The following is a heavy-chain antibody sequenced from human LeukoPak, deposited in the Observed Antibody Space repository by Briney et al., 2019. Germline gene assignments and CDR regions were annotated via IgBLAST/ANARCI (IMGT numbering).Heavy chain of an antibody. CDR3: ATSESQTKFDY. D-gene: IGHD1/OR15-1a*01. Sequence: KGGESLKISCQGSGYRFTTYWIGWVRQMPGKGQEWMGIIFPGDSDTIYSPSFQGQVSISADKSISTAYLQWSSLKASDTAMYYCATSESQTKFDYWGQGTLVTASS. J-gene: IGHJ4*02. V-gene: IGHV5-51*01. CDR2: IFPGDSDT. CDR1: GYRFTTYW.